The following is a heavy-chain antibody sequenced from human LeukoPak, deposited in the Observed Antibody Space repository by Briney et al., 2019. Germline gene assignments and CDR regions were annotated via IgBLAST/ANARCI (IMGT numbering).Heavy chain of an antibody. CDR2: IIPIFGTA. J-gene: IGHJ4*02. V-gene: IGHV1-69*13. Sequence: SVKVSCKASGGTFSSYAISWVRQAPGQGLEWMGGIIPIFGTANYAQKFQGRVTITADESTSTAYMELSSLRSEDTAVYYCARDYYDSSEGSYYFDYWGQGTLVTVSS. CDR1: GGTFSSYA. D-gene: IGHD3-22*01. CDR3: ARDYYDSSEGSYYFDY.